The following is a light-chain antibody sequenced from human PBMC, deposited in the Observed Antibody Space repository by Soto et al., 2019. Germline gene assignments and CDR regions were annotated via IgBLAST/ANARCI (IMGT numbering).Light chain of an antibody. CDR2: QDA. CDR1: KLGDTY. CDR3: QAWHSTTPVV. J-gene: IGLJ2*01. Sequence: SYELTQPPSVSVSPGQTASITCSGDKLGDTYSCWYQQKPGQSPVLVIYQDAKRPSGIPERFSGSNSGNTATLTISGTQAMDEADYYCQAWHSTTPVVFDGGTQLTVL. V-gene: IGLV3-1*01.